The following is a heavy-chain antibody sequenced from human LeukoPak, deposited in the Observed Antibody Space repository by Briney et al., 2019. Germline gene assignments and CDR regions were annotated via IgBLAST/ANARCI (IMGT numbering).Heavy chain of an antibody. J-gene: IGHJ1*01. CDR1: GFTFSNYE. CDR3: AKDPDIVVVPAAYFQH. D-gene: IGHD2-2*01. V-gene: IGHV3-23*01. Sequence: GGSLRLSCAASGFTFSNYEMNWVRQAPGKGLEWVSAISGSGGSTYYADSVKGRFTISRDNSKNTLYLQMNSLRAEDTAVYYCAKDPDIVVVPAAYFQHWGQGTLVTVSS. CDR2: ISGSGGST.